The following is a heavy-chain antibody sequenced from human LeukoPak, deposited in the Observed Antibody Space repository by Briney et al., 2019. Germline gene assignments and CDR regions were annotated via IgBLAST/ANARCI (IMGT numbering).Heavy chain of an antibody. CDR3: ARSSGWWSLDY. D-gene: IGHD6-19*01. CDR1: GLTFSTAS. J-gene: IGHJ4*02. CDR2: FDTGFGT. V-gene: IGHV3-23*01. Sequence: GGSLRLSCAASGLTFSTASLHWVRQAPGRGLEWVSAFDTGFGTYYPDSLKGRFTISRDNSKNTLFLQMNSLRAEDTAVYYCARSSGWWSLDYWGQGTLVTVSS.